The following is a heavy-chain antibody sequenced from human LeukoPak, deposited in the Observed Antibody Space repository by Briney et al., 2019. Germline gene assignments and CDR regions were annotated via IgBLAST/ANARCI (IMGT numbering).Heavy chain of an antibody. V-gene: IGHV3-30*02. D-gene: IGHD3-3*01. CDR1: GFTFSSYG. CDR3: ARETLLGDFWSGYYCDY. CDR2: IRYDGSNK. Sequence: PGGSLRLSCAASGFTFSSYGMHWVRQAPGKGLEWVAFIRYDGSNKYYADSVKGRFTISRDNSKNTLYLQMNSLRAEDTAVYYCARETLLGDFWSGYYCDYWGQGTLVTVSS. J-gene: IGHJ4*02.